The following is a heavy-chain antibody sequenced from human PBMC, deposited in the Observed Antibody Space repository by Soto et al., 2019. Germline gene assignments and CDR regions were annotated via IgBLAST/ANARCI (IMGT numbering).Heavy chain of an antibody. CDR3: AGEVDTAMAYYYYGMDV. CDR2: IYYSGST. D-gene: IGHD5-18*01. CDR1: GGSISSYY. J-gene: IGHJ6*02. Sequence: SETLSLTCTVSGGSISSYYWSWIRQPPGKGLKWIGYIYYSGSTNYNPSLKSRVTISVDTSKNQFSLKLSSVTAADTAVYYCAGEVDTAMAYYYYGMDVWGQGTTVTVSS. V-gene: IGHV4-59*01.